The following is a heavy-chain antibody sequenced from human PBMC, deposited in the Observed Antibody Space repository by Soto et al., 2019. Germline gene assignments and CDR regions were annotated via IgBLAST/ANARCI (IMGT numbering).Heavy chain of an antibody. Sequence: GGSLRLSCAASGFTFSSYAMSWVRQAPGKGLEWVSAISGSGGSTYYADSVKGRFTISRDNSKNTLYLQMNSLRAEDTAVYYCAKAPRGLSIVVVVAATWYFDYWGQGTLVTVSS. CDR3: AKAPRGLSIVVVVAATWYFDY. D-gene: IGHD2-15*01. V-gene: IGHV3-23*01. CDR2: ISGSGGST. CDR1: GFTFSSYA. J-gene: IGHJ4*02.